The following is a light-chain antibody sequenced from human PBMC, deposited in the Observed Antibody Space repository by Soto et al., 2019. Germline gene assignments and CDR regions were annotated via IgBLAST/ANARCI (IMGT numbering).Light chain of an antibody. CDR2: DAS. V-gene: IGKV3-20*01. CDR3: QQYGSSPIT. CDR1: QSVSSSY. J-gene: IGKJ5*01. Sequence: EIVLTQSPGTLSLSPGERATLSCRASQSVSSSYLAWYHQKPGQAPRLLIYDASSRATGIPDRFSGSGSGTDCTLTISRLEPEDFAVYYCQQYGSSPITFGQGTRLEIK.